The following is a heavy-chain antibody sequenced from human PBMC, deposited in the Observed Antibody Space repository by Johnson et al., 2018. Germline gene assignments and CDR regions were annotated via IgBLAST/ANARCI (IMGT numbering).Heavy chain of an antibody. J-gene: IGHJ1*01. V-gene: IGHV3-23*04. CDR2: ITATGIGT. CDR1: GFTFSNFA. CDR3: ARDDCRGAEYLQH. D-gene: IGHD2-21*02. Sequence: VQLVQSGGGLVQPGGSLRLSCAASGFTFSNFAMSWVRQTPGKGLEFVSAITATGIGTYYVDSVKGRFTIYRDNSKNTLYLQMNSLRAEDTAVYYVARDDCRGAEYLQHWGQGTQVTVSA.